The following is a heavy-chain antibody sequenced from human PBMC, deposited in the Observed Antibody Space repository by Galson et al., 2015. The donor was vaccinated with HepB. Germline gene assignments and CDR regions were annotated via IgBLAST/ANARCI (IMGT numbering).Heavy chain of an antibody. Sequence: SLRLSCAASGFIFDDYGMSWVRQVPGKGLEWVSGINWNGGSTHYADSVKGRFTISRDNAKNSLYLQMNSLRAEDTALYYCARDWYDSENYGPDYWGQGTLVTVSS. J-gene: IGHJ4*02. D-gene: IGHD1-26*01. CDR1: GFIFDDYG. CDR2: INWNGGST. CDR3: ARDWYDSENYGPDY. V-gene: IGHV3-20*04.